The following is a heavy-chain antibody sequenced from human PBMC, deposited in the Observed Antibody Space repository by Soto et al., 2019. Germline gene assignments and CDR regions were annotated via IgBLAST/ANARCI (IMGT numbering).Heavy chain of an antibody. CDR3: ASSPYYDILTGYYNSYYYYGMDV. J-gene: IGHJ6*02. CDR1: GGSISSYY. D-gene: IGHD3-9*01. CDR2: IYYSGST. V-gene: IGHV4-59*01. Sequence: SETLSLTCTVSGGSISSYYWSWIRQPPGKGLEWIGYIYYSGSTNYNPSLKSRVTISVDTSKNQFSLKLSSVTAADTAVYYCASSPYYDILTGYYNSYYYYGMDVWGQGTTVTVSS.